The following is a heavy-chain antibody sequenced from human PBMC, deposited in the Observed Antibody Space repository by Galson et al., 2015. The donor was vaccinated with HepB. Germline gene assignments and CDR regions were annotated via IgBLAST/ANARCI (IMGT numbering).Heavy chain of an antibody. CDR3: ARDQGGDYGDYGDLYAFDI. V-gene: IGHV3-53*01. D-gene: IGHD4-17*01. CDR1: GFTVSSNY. CDR2: IYSGGST. J-gene: IGHJ3*02. Sequence: SLRLSCAASGFTVSSNYMSWVRQAPGKGLEWVSVIYSGGSTYYADSVKGRFTISRDNSKNTLYLQMNSLRAEDTAVYYCARDQGGDYGDYGDLYAFDIWGQGTMVTVSS.